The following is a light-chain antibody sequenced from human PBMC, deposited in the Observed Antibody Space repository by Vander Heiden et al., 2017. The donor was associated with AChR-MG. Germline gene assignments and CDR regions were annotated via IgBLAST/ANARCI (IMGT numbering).Light chain of an antibody. CDR2: AAS. V-gene: IGKV1-12*01. CDR3: QQTHSFPVT. CDR1: QGISSW. Sequence: IQITQSPSSVSASVGDRVTITCRASQGISSWLTWYQQKPGKAPKLLIYAASSLQRGVPSRFSGSGSGTDFTFTISSLQPEDFATYFCQQTHSFPVTFGHGTKVDIK. J-gene: IGKJ3*01.